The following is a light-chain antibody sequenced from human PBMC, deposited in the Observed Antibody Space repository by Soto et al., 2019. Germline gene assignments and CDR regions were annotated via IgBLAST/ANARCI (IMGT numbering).Light chain of an antibody. CDR3: QQRSNQGLT. Sequence: EIVLTQSPATLTSSPGERATLSCRASQSVSSYLAWYQQKPGQAPRLLIYDASNRATGIPARFSGSGSGTDFTLTISSLEPEDFAVYYCQQRSNQGLTFGGGTKEEIK. CDR1: QSVSSY. J-gene: IGKJ4*01. V-gene: IGKV3-11*01. CDR2: DAS.